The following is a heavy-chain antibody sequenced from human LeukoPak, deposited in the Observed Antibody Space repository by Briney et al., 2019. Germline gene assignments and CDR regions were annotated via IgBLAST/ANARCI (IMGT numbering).Heavy chain of an antibody. J-gene: IGHJ5*02. CDR3: ARQGYCISTICYGSNWFDP. CDR2: IYSGGST. CDR1: GFTVSSNY. D-gene: IGHD2-2*01. Sequence: GGSLRLSCAASGFTVSSNYMSWVRQAPGKGLEWVSLIYSGGSTYYADSVKGRFTISRDNSKNTLYLQMNSLRAEDTAVYYCARQGYCISTICYGSNWFDPWGQGTLVTVSS. V-gene: IGHV3-53*01.